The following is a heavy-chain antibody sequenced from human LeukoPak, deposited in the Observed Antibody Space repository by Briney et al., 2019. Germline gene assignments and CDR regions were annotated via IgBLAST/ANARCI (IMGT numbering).Heavy chain of an antibody. CDR2: ISGSGGST. V-gene: IGHV3-23*01. CDR1: GFTFSSYS. Sequence: GGSLRLSCAASGFTFSSYSMNWVRQAPAKGLEWVSAISGSGGSTYYADSVKGRFTISRDNSKNTLYLQMNSLRAEDTAVYYCAKLRDGDPVGYFDYWGQGTLVTVSS. J-gene: IGHJ4*02. D-gene: IGHD4-17*01. CDR3: AKLRDGDPVGYFDY.